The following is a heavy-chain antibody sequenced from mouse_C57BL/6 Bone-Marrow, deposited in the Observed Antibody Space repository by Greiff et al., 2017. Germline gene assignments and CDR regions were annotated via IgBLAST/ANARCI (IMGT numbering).Heavy chain of an antibody. CDR3: ARPVDY. CDR1: GYTFTSYW. V-gene: IGHV1-64*01. CDR2: VHPTSGST. J-gene: IGHJ2*01. Sequence: QVQLKQPGAELVKPGASVKLSCKASGYTFTSYWMHWVKQRPGQGLEWIGMVHPTSGSTNYNEKFKSKATLTVVKSSSTAYMQLSSLTSEDSAVYYCARPVDYWGQGTTLTVSS.